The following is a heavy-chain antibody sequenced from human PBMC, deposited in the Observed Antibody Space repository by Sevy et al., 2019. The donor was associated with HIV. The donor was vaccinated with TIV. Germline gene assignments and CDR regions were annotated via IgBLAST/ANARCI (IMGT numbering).Heavy chain of an antibody. CDR1: GFTFSRYT. V-gene: IGHV3-30-3*01. J-gene: IGHJ6*02. CDR3: ARDRGWYYYGSGSPEEYYRMDV. CDR2: ISYDGGNK. Sequence: GGSLRLSCAASGFTFSRYTMHWVRQAPGKGLEWVAVISYDGGNKYYADSVKGRFTISRDNSKKTLYLQMNSLRAEDTAVYYCARDRGWYYYGSGSPEEYYRMDVWGQGTTVTVSS. D-gene: IGHD3-10*01.